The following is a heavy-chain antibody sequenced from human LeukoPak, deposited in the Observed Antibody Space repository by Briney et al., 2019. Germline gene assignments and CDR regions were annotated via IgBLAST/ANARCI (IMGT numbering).Heavy chain of an antibody. D-gene: IGHD4-17*01. J-gene: IGHJ4*02. CDR2: ISSSSSYI. CDR1: GFTFGVYY. V-gene: IGHV3-11*05. CDR3: ARDLRYGDSSRPVLAWDY. Sequence: GGSLRLFCVPSGFTFGVYYMSWIRRAPGRGLGWGLYISSSSSYIDYADSVNGRFTISRDNAKNSLHLQMKSLRGEDTAVYYCARDLRYGDSSRPVLAWDYWGQGTLVTVSS.